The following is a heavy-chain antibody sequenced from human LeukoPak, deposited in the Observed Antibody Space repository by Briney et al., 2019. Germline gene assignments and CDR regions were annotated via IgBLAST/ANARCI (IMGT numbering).Heavy chain of an antibody. V-gene: IGHV3-30*18. Sequence: GGSLRLSRAASGFTFSSYGMPWVRQAPGKGLEWVAVISYDGSNKYYADSVKGRFTISRDNSKNTLYLQMNSLRAEDTAVYYCAKALYGDYLGFDYWGQGTLVTVSS. J-gene: IGHJ4*02. CDR1: GFTFSSYG. CDR2: ISYDGSNK. D-gene: IGHD4-17*01. CDR3: AKALYGDYLGFDY.